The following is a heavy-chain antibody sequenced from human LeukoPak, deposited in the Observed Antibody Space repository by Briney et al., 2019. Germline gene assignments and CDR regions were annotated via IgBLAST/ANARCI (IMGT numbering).Heavy chain of an antibody. CDR2: IYYSGST. Sequence: PSQTLSLTCTVSGGSISSGGYYWSWIRQHPGKGLEWIGYIYYSGSTYYNPSLKSRVIISVDTSKNQFSLKLSSVTAADTAVYYCAREEPDAFDIWGQGTMVTVSS. V-gene: IGHV4-31*03. J-gene: IGHJ3*02. D-gene: IGHD1-26*01. CDR1: GGSISSGGYY. CDR3: AREEPDAFDI.